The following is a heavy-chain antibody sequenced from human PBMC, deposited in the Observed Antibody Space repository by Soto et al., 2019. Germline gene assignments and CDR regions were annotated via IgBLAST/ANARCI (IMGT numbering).Heavy chain of an antibody. CDR2: ISASGSST. CDR3: ASATTPTEC. V-gene: IGHV3-23*01. D-gene: IGHD4-17*01. Sequence: ELELLESGGGLVQPGGSLRLSCAASGFTVNSYGMVWVRQTPAKGLEWVATISASGSSTDYLDSVKGRFTIARDNSRNILFLQLNSLRGDDTAVYYCASATTPTECWGQGTQVTVSS. CDR1: GFTVNSYG. J-gene: IGHJ4*02.